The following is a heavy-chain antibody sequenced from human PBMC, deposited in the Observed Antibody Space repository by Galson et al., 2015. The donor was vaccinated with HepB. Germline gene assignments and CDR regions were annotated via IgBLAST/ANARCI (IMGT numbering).Heavy chain of an antibody. Sequence: SVKVSCKASGFTLTDYYIHWVRQAPGQGLEWMGRINPHSGDTNYAQKFQGGVTMTRDTSISTAYMELSSLRSDDTAVYYCARGGGTARGYYYFPMDVWGQGTTVTVS. CDR3: ARGGGTARGYYYFPMDV. J-gene: IGHJ6*02. D-gene: IGHD6-13*01. CDR2: INPHSGDT. V-gene: IGHV1-2*06. CDR1: GFTLTDYY.